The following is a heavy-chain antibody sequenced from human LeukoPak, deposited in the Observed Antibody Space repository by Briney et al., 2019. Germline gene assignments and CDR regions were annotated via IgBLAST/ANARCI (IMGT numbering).Heavy chain of an antibody. CDR2: IYHSGST. CDR3: ARAPRAPRLYYYYYYMDV. Sequence: SETLSLTCTVSGGSISSGGYYWSWIRQPPGKGLEWIGYIYHSGSTYYNPSLKSRVTISVDRSKNQFSLKLSSVTAADTAVYYCARAPRAPRLYYYYYYMDVWGKGTTVTVSS. D-gene: IGHD3-16*01. J-gene: IGHJ6*03. V-gene: IGHV4-30-2*01. CDR1: GGSISSGGYY.